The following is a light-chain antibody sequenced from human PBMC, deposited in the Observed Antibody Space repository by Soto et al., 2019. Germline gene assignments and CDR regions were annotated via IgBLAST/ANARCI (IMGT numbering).Light chain of an antibody. J-gene: IGKJ4*01. V-gene: IGKV3-11*01. Sequence: EIVLTKSPATLSLSPWERATLSCRASQSVSSYLAWYQQKPGQAPRLLISDASNRATGIPARFSGSGSGTDFTLTISSLEPEDFAVYYCQQRSNWLNFGGGTKVDIK. CDR3: QQRSNWLN. CDR1: QSVSSY. CDR2: DAS.